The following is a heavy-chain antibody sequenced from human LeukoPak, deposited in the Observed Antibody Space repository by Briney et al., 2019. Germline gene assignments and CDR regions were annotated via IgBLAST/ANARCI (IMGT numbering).Heavy chain of an antibody. J-gene: IGHJ2*01. V-gene: IGHV4-34*01. CDR3: ARGYYPPRWYFDL. CDR1: GGSFSSYS. CDR2: IIEKGDA. D-gene: IGHD3-10*01. Sequence: SETLSLTCALYGGSFSSYSWSWTWIRQTPEKGLEWIGEIIEKGDANYNPSLKSRVTIDLDTSKNQFSLKLTSMTAADTAMYYCARGYYPPRWYFDLWGRGTLVTVSS.